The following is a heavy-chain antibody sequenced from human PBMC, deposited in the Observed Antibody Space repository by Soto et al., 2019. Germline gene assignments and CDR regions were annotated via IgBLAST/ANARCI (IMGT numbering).Heavy chain of an antibody. CDR3: ARDGVPTVGLEYYYYYYMDV. J-gene: IGHJ6*03. Sequence: ASVKVSCKASGYTFTSYYMHWVRQAPGQGLEWMGIINPSGGSTSYAQKFQGRVTMTRDTSTSTVYMELSSLRSEDTAVYYCARDGVPTVGLEYYYYYYMDVWGKGTTVTVSS. V-gene: IGHV1-46*03. D-gene: IGHD4-17*01. CDR2: INPSGGST. CDR1: GYTFTSYY.